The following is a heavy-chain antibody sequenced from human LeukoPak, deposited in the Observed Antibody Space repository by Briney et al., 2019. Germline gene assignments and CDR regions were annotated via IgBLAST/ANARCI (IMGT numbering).Heavy chain of an antibody. Sequence: PGGSLRLSCAASGFTFSGYWMSWARQAPGKGLEWVANIKQDGSEEYYVGSVKGRFTISRDNAKNSLFVQMNSLRAEDTAVYYCVRDRGRASVDYWGQGTLVTVSS. CDR3: VRDRGRASVDY. D-gene: IGHD1-26*01. V-gene: IGHV3-7*01. J-gene: IGHJ4*02. CDR1: GFTFSGYW. CDR2: IKQDGSEE.